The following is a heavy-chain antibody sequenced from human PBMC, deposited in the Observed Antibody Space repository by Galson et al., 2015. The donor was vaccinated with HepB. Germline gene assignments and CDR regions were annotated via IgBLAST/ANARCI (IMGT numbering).Heavy chain of an antibody. J-gene: IGHJ6*02. CDR3: ARGGRDFGTSYYDYYYYGMDV. Sequence: SLRLSCAASGFTFSSFAMHWVRQPPGKGLDWVAVISYDGRNKYHTDSVKGRFTISRDNSENTLYLQMDSLRTEDTAVYYCARGGRDFGTSYYDYYYYGMDVWGQGTTVTVSS. CDR2: ISYDGRNK. D-gene: IGHD3/OR15-3a*01. V-gene: IGHV3-30*04. CDR1: GFTFSSFA.